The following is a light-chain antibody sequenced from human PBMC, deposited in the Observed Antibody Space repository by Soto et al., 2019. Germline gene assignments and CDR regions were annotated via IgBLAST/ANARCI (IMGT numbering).Light chain of an antibody. Sequence: DIQMTQSPSTLSASVGDRVTITCRASQSISTWLAWYQQKPGKAPKLLIYDALYLERGVPSRFSGSGSGTEFTLSISSLQPHDLATYYRQQYNSFWTFGQRTKVEI. CDR1: QSISTW. V-gene: IGKV1-5*01. CDR3: QQYNSFWT. J-gene: IGKJ1*01. CDR2: DAL.